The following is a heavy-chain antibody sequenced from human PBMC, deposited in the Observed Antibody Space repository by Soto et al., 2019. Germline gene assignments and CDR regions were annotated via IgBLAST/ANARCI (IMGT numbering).Heavy chain of an antibody. D-gene: IGHD2-21*02. V-gene: IGHV4-59*01. CDR3: AREYCGGDCYGASWHAFDI. CDR2: IYYSGST. CDR1: GGSISSYY. Sequence: SETLSLTCTVSGGSISSYYWSWIRQPPGKGLEWIGYIYYSGSTNYNPSLKSRVTISVDTSKNQFSLKLSSVTAADTAVYYCAREYCGGDCYGASWHAFDIWGQGTMVTVSS. J-gene: IGHJ3*02.